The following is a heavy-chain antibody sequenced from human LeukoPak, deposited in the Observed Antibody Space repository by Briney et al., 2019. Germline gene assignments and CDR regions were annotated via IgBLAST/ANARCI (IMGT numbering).Heavy chain of an antibody. Sequence: GGSLRLSCTTSGFTFSSYAMSWVRQAPGKGLEWVSDISRSGGGTYSADSVKGRFTISRDNSKNTLYLQMNSLRAEDTAVYYCARAMDVWAQGTTVTVSS. CDR1: GFTFSSYA. CDR2: ISRSGGGT. V-gene: IGHV3-23*01. J-gene: IGHJ6*02. CDR3: ARAMDV.